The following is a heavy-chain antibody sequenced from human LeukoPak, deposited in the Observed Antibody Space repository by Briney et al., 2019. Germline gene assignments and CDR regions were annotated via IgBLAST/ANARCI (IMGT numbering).Heavy chain of an antibody. D-gene: IGHD2-2*01. Sequence: GASVKVSCKASGYTFTSYDINWVRQATGQGLEWMGWMNPNSGNTGYAQKFQGRVTMTRNTSISTAYMELSSLRSEDTAVYYCARAEIKVVVPAAMETPFDYWGQGTLVTVSS. V-gene: IGHV1-8*01. J-gene: IGHJ4*02. CDR2: MNPNSGNT. CDR1: GYTFTSYD. CDR3: ARAEIKVVVPAAMETPFDY.